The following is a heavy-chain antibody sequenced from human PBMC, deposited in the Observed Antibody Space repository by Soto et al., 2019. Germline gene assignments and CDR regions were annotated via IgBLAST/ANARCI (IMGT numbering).Heavy chain of an antibody. V-gene: IGHV4-34*01. CDR1: CGSFSGYY. D-gene: IGHD2-2*01. CDR2: INHSGST. J-gene: IGHJ5*02. CDR3: ARWGIVVVPAANWFDP. Sequence: SETLSLTCAFYCGSFSGYYWSWIRQPPGKGLEWIGEINHSGSTNYNPSLKSRVTISVDTSKNQFSLKLSSVTAADTAVYYCARWGIVVVPAANWFDPWGQGTLVTVSS.